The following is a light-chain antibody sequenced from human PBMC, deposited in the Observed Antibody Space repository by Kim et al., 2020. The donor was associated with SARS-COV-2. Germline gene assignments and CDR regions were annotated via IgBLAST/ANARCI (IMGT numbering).Light chain of an antibody. CDR3: QHYGSSLYT. Sequence: EIVLTQSPGTLSLSPGERATLSCRASQTITNTYLAWYQQQPGLAPRLLIYGASNRATGIPHRFSGSGSGTDFTLTISSLEPEDFAVYYCQHYGSSLYTFGQGTKLEI. CDR1: QTITNTY. CDR2: GAS. V-gene: IGKV3-20*01. J-gene: IGKJ2*01.